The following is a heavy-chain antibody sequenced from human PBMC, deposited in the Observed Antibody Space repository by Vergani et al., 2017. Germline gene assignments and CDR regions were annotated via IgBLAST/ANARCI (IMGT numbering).Heavy chain of an antibody. CDR1: GFTFSSYW. V-gene: IGHV3-74*01. Sequence: EVHLVESGGGLVQPGGSLRLSCAASGFTFSSYWMHWVRQAPGKGLVWVSRINSDGSSTSYADSVKGRFTISRDNAKNTLYLQMNSLRAEDTAVYYCARATTVMVRGVSLYNWFDPWGQGTLVTVSS. CDR3: ARATTVMVRGVSLYNWFDP. CDR2: INSDGSST. J-gene: IGHJ5*02. D-gene: IGHD3-10*01.